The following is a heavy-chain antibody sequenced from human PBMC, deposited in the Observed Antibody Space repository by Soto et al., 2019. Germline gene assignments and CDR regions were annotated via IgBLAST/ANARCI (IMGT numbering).Heavy chain of an antibody. J-gene: IGHJ5*02. CDR1: GYKSSYH. CDR2: IYYSGST. D-gene: IGHD3-22*01. V-gene: IGHV4-59*08. Sequence: GYKSSYHWSSYQQPPGKGLEWIGYIYYSGSTNYNPSLKSRVTISLETSKSQFSLRLTSVTAADTAVYYCARLGAYYPSRDPLGTGTLVTV. CDR3: ARLGAYYPSRDP.